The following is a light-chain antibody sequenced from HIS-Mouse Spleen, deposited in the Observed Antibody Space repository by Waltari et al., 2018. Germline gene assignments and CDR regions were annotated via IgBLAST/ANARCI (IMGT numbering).Light chain of an antibody. CDR3: SSYTSSSTLLYV. J-gene: IGLJ1*01. V-gene: IGLV2-14*01. CDR2: EVS. Sequence: QSALTQPASVSGSPGQSITISCTGTSRAVGGYNHGSWYQQHPGKAPKLMIYEVSNRPSGVSNRFSGSKSGNTASLTISGLQAEDEADYYCSSYTSSSTLLYVFGTGTKVTVL. CDR1: SRAVGGYNH.